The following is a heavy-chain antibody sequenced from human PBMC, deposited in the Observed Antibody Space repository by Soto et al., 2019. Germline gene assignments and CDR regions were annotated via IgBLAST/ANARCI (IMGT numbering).Heavy chain of an antibody. J-gene: IGHJ6*02. CDR2: IYFDGSNA. D-gene: IGHD3-22*01. CDR3: ARDPDSYDPNEDTVFYSYYVMDV. CDR1: GFTFKDHG. Sequence: QIQLVESGGGVVQPGRSLRLSCAASGFTFKDHGMHWVRQAPGKGLEWLAVIYFDGSNAYYADSVKGRFTVSRDNSENTLYLPVNHLTVEDTAIYYCARDPDSYDPNEDTVFYSYYVMDVWGQGTTVTVSS. V-gene: IGHV3-33*01.